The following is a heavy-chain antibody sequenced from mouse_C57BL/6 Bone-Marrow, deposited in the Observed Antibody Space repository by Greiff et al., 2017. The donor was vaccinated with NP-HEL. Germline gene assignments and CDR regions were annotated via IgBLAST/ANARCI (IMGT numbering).Heavy chain of an antibody. CDR1: GYTFTSYW. D-gene: IGHD1-1*01. CDR2: IDPSDSYT. CDR3: AKEGGYYYGSSYWFAY. V-gene: IGHV1-59*01. Sequence: QVQLQQPGAELVRPGTSVKLSCKASGYTFTSYWMHWVKQRPGQGLEWIGVIDPSDSYTNYNQKFKGKATLTVDTSSSTAYMQLSSLTPEDSAVYYCAKEGGYYYGSSYWFAYWGQGTLVTVSA. J-gene: IGHJ3*01.